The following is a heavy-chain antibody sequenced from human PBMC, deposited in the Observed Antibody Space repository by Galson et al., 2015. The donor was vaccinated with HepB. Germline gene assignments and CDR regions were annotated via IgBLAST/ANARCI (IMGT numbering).Heavy chain of an antibody. CDR3: AREEGGNSAASFDY. D-gene: IGHD4-23*01. CDR2: ISSTSSYI. Sequence: SLRLSCAASGFTFSSYSMNWVRQAPGKGLEWVSSISSTSSYIYYADSVKGRFTISRDNAKNSLYLQMNSLRAEDTAVYYCAREEGGNSAASFDYWGQGTLVTVSS. J-gene: IGHJ4*02. CDR1: GFTFSSYS. V-gene: IGHV3-21*04.